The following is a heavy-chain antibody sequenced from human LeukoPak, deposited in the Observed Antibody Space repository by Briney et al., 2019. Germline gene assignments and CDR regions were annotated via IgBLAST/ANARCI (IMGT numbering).Heavy chain of an antibody. V-gene: IGHV4-38-2*01. Sequence: SETLSLTCAVSGYSISNGYYWFWIRQPPGRGLKWIGSLYHSDSAYYNTSLRSRVSMSVDTSKNQFSLTLSFVTAADTAVYYCARQHDSYYYYYIDVWGSGTTVTVSS. CDR1: GYSISNGYY. CDR3: ARQHDSYYYYYIDV. J-gene: IGHJ6*03. CDR2: LYHSDSA.